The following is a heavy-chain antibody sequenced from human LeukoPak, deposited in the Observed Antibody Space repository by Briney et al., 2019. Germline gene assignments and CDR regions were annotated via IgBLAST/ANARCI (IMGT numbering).Heavy chain of an antibody. CDR2: IYHSGST. V-gene: IGHV4-38-2*02. CDR3: ARVIAAAGPGAFDI. D-gene: IGHD6-13*01. CDR1: GYSISSGYY. J-gene: IGHJ3*02. Sequence: SETLSLTCTVSGYSISSGYYWGWIRQPPGKGLEWIRSIYHSGSTYYNPSLKSRVTISVDTSKNQFSLKLSSVTAADTAVYYCARVIAAAGPGAFDIWGQGTMVTVSS.